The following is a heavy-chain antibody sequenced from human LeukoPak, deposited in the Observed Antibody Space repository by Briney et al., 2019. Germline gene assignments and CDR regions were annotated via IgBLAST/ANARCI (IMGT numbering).Heavy chain of an antibody. CDR2: IYSSGST. D-gene: IGHD1-26*01. CDR1: GGSISSDF. CDR3: ARAGPGVGPTVFDC. J-gene: IGHJ4*02. Sequence: SETLSLTCIVSGGSISSDFWSWVRQPPGKGLEWIGYIYSSGSTKYNPSHESRVTISVDTSNNQFSLKLTSVTAADSAVYFCARAGPGVGPTVFDCWGQGTLVTV. V-gene: IGHV4-59*01.